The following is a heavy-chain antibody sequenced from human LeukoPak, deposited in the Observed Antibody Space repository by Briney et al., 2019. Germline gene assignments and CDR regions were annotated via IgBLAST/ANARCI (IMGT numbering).Heavy chain of an antibody. CDR3: ARVFRVDTAMVTAFDI. V-gene: IGHV1-46*01. Sequence: ASVTVSCKASGYTFTSYYMHWVRQAPGQGLEWMGIINPSGGSTSYAQKFQGRVTMTRDTSTSTVYMELSSLRSEDTAVYYCARVFRVDTAMVTAFDIWGQGTMVAVSS. CDR1: GYTFTSYY. D-gene: IGHD5-18*01. J-gene: IGHJ3*02. CDR2: INPSGGST.